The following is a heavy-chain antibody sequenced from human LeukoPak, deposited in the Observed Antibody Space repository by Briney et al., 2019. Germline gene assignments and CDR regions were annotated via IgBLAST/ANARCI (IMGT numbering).Heavy chain of an antibody. CDR3: ARDGGGGAVVSPFYPD. V-gene: IGHV3-48*02. CDR2: ISSTSTTI. CDR1: GFYFNAYL. Sequence: PGGSRRLSCVASGFYFNAYLMSWVRQAPGKGLEWISYISSTSTTIFYADSVKGRFTISRDNAENSLYLQMNGLRDDDTAVYYCARDGGGGAVVSPFYPDWGQGTLVTVSS. D-gene: IGHD3-22*01. J-gene: IGHJ4*02.